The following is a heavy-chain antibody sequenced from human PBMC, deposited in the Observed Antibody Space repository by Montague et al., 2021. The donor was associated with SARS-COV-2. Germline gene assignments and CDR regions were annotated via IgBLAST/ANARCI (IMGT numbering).Heavy chain of an antibody. CDR2: IYYSGST. V-gene: IGHV4-59*01. CDR3: ARDLSFSGGSCYARGLDV. Sequence: SETLSLTCTVSGGSISSYYWSWIRQPPGKGLEWIGYIYYSGSTNYNPSLKSRVTISVDTSKNQFSLKLSSVTAADTAVYYCARDLSFSGGSCYARGLDVWGQGTTVTVSS. J-gene: IGHJ6*02. CDR1: GGSISSYY. D-gene: IGHD2-15*01.